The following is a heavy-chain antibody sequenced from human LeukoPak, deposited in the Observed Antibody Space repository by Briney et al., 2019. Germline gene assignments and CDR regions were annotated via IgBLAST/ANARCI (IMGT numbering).Heavy chain of an antibody. CDR1: GYTLTELS. CDR2: SDPEDGET. V-gene: IGHV1-24*01. D-gene: IGHD1-1*01. Sequence: ASVRVSCKVSGYTLTELSLHWVRQAPGKGLEWMGRSDPEDGETIYARKFQGRVTMTEDTSTDTAYMELSSLRSEDTAVYFCAVSLTTGGYYGMDVWGQGTTVTVSS. J-gene: IGHJ6*02. CDR3: AVSLTTGGYYGMDV.